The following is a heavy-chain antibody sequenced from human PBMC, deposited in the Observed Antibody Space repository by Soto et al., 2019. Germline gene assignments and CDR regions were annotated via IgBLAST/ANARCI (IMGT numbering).Heavy chain of an antibody. CDR2: MNPNSGNT. CDR1: GYTFTSYD. CDR3: ARVKSYDILTGYSTWFDP. V-gene: IGHV1-8*01. D-gene: IGHD3-9*01. J-gene: IGHJ5*02. Sequence: QVQLVQSGAEVKKPGASVKVSCKASGYTFTSYDINWVRQATGQGLEWMGWMNPNSGNTGYAQNFQGRVTMTRNTSIGTAYMELSSLRSEDTAVYYCARVKSYDILTGYSTWFDPWGQGTLVTVSS.